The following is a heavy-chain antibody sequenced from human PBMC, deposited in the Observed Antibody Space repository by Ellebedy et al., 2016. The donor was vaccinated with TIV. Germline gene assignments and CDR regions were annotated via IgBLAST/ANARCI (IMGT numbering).Heavy chain of an antibody. D-gene: IGHD3-10*01. CDR3: ARDRGLYYGSGMGNYFDY. J-gene: IGHJ4*02. Sequence: MPSETLSLTCTVSGGSISSYYWSWIRQPPGKGLEWIGYIYYSGSTNYNPSLKSRVTISVDTSKNQFSLKLSSVTAADTAVYYCARDRGLYYGSGMGNYFDYWGQGTLVTASS. CDR1: GGSISSYY. V-gene: IGHV4-59*01. CDR2: IYYSGST.